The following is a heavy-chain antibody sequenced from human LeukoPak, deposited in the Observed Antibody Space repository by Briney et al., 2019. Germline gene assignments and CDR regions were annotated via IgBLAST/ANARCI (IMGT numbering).Heavy chain of an antibody. CDR2: MNPNSGNT. J-gene: IGHJ1*01. Sequence: ASVKVSGKASVYTFTSYDINWVRQATGQGLEWMRWMNPNSGNTGYAQKFQGRVTITRNTSISTAYMELSSLRSEDTAVYYCATQEQWLVGYFQHWGQGTLVTVSS. D-gene: IGHD6-19*01. CDR1: VYTFTSYD. CDR3: ATQEQWLVGYFQH. V-gene: IGHV1-8*03.